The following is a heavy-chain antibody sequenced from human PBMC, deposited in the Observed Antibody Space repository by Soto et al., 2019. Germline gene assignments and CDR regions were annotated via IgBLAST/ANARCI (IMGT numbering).Heavy chain of an antibody. CDR3: ARGEDYFDY. Sequence: QVQLVESGGGVVQPGRSLRLSCAASGFTFSSYGMHWVRQAPGKGLEWVAVIWYDGSNKYYADSVKGRFTISRDNSKNTLYLQMNSLRAEDTAVHYCARGEDYFDYWGQGTLVTVSS. V-gene: IGHV3-33*01. CDR2: IWYDGSNK. J-gene: IGHJ4*02. D-gene: IGHD3-16*01. CDR1: GFTFSSYG.